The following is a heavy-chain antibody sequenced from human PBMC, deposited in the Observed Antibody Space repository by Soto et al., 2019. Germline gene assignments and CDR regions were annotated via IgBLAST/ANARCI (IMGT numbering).Heavy chain of an antibody. CDR1: GGSISSGDYY. V-gene: IGHV4-30-4*01. D-gene: IGHD2-15*01. CDR3: ARVVVENWFDP. CDR2: IYYSGST. Sequence: PSETLSLTCTVSGGSISSGDYYWSWIRQPPGKGLEWIGYIYYSGSTYYNPSLKSRVTMSVDTSKNQFSLKLSSVTAADTAVYYCARVVVENWFDPWGQGTLVTVSS. J-gene: IGHJ5*02.